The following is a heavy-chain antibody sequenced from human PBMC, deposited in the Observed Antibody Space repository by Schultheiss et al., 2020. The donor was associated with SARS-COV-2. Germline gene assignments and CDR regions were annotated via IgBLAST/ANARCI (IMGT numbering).Heavy chain of an antibody. CDR2: INHSGST. V-gene: IGHV4-4*02. CDR1: GGSISSSDW. D-gene: IGHD2-15*01. Sequence: SETLSLTCTVSGGSISSSDWWSWVRQPPGQGLEWIGEINHSGSTNYNPSLKSRVTMSVDTSKNQFSLKLSSVTAADTAVYYCARLDCSGGSCHGYYFDYWGQGTLVTVSS. J-gene: IGHJ4*02. CDR3: ARLDCSGGSCHGYYFDY.